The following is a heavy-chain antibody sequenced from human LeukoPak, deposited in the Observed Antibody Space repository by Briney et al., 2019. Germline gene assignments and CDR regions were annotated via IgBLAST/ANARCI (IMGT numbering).Heavy chain of an antibody. CDR1: GFIFSSYW. J-gene: IGHJ4*02. Sequence: QPGGSLRLSCAASGFIFSSYWMSWVRQAPGKGLEWVADIKQDGSEKYYVDSVKGRFTISRDNAKNSLYLQMNSLRAEDTAVYYCARVGLLKAAGYYWGQGTLVTVSS. V-gene: IGHV3-7*01. CDR3: ARVGLLKAAGYY. D-gene: IGHD6-13*01. CDR2: IKQDGSEK.